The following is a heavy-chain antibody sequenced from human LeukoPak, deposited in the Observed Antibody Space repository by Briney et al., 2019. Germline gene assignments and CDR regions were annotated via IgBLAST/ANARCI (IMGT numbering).Heavy chain of an antibody. V-gene: IGHV4-34*01. CDR3: ARDIATAGDYWYFDL. J-gene: IGHJ2*01. D-gene: IGHD6-13*01. CDR2: INHSGSI. Sequence: SEALSLTCAVYGGSFSGYYWSWIRQPPGMGREWIGVINHSGSINQNPSLKSRVTISVDTSKSQFSLKLSSVTAADTAVYYCARDIATAGDYWYFDLWGRGTLVTVSS. CDR1: GGSFSGYY.